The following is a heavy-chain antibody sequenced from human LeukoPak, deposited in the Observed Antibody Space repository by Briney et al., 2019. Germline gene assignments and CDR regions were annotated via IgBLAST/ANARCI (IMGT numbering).Heavy chain of an antibody. Sequence: PSETLSLTCAVYGGSFSGYYWSWIRQPPGKGLEWIGEINHSGSTNYNPSLKSRVTISVDTSKNQFSLKLSSVTAADTAVYYCARLSAAAIGLYPVRWFDPWGQGTLVTVSS. CDR3: ARLSAAAIGLYPVRWFDP. J-gene: IGHJ5*02. D-gene: IGHD6-13*01. V-gene: IGHV4-34*01. CDR1: GGSFSGYY. CDR2: INHSGST.